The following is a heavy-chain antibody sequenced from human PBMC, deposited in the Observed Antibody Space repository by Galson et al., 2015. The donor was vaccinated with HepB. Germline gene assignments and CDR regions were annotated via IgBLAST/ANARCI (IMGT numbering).Heavy chain of an antibody. V-gene: IGHV3-23*01. CDR2: ISGSGGST. D-gene: IGHD1-26*01. Sequence: SLRLSCAASGFTFSSYAMSWVRTAPGKGLEWVSAISGSGGSTYYADSVKGRFTISRDNSKNTLHLQMNSLRAEDTAVYYCAKGGATGPIIGYFDYWGQGTLVTVSS. CDR1: GFTFSSYA. CDR3: AKGGATGPIIGYFDY. J-gene: IGHJ4*02.